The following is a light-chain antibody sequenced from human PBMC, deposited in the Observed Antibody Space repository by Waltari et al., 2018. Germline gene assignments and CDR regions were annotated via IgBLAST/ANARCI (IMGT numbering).Light chain of an antibody. CDR2: EVS. V-gene: IGLV2-8*01. J-gene: IGLJ2*01. CDR3: SSYAGSKDVV. Sequence: QSALTQPPSASGSPGQSVTISCTGTSSDVGGYNYVSWYQQHPGKAPKLMIYEVSKRPSGVPDHFSCSKSGTTASLTVSGLQAEDEADYYCSSYAGSKDVVFGGGTKLTVL. CDR1: SSDVGGYNY.